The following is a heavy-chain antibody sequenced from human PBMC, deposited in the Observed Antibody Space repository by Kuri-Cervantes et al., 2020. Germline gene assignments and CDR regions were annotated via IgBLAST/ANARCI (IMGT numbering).Heavy chain of an antibody. J-gene: IGHJ4*02. CDR1: GGSFSDHY. Sequence: GSLRLSCAVYGGSFSDHYWSWIRQPPGKGLEWIGHIYYSGSTNYNPSLKSRAAMSVDTSKNQFSLKLSSVAAAATAVYYCARDRLAYCGGDCAPFDYWGQGTLVTVSS. CDR3: ARDRLAYCGGDCAPFDY. D-gene: IGHD2-21*02. CDR2: IYYSGST. V-gene: IGHV4-59*11.